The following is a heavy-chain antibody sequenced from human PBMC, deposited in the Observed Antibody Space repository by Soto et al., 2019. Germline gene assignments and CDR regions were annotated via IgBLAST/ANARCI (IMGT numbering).Heavy chain of an antibody. D-gene: IGHD3-10*01. CDR3: ARDGSGTWGLDF. J-gene: IGHJ6*02. Sequence: QVQLVQSGAEVKKPGASVKVSCKASGYTFRNYDINWVRQATGKGLERMGWINPNSGNTGYAQKFQGRVTITWDTSLSTAYMELSSLRSEDTAVYYCARDGSGTWGLDFWGQGTTVTVSS. CDR1: GYTFRNYD. V-gene: IGHV1-8*01. CDR2: INPNSGNT.